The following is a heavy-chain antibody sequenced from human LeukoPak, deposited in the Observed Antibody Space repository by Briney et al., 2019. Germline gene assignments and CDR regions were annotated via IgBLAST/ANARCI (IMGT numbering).Heavy chain of an antibody. Sequence: SETLSLTCTVSSCSISTYYWSWIRHPPGKGLEGIGYICYSGSTNYNPSLKSRVTISVDTSKNQFSLKLSSVTAANTAMYYCAREGSSYDSSTNDAFDIWGQGTMVTVSS. CDR2: ICYSGST. D-gene: IGHD3-22*01. CDR3: AREGSSYDSSTNDAFDI. J-gene: IGHJ3*02. V-gene: IGHV4-59*12. CDR1: SCSISTYY.